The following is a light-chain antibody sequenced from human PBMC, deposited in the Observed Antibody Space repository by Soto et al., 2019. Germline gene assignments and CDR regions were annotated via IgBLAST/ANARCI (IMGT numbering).Light chain of an antibody. CDR1: QGISSY. Sequence: AIRMTQSPSSLSASTGDRVTITCRASQGISSYLAWYQQKPGKAPKLLIYAASTLQSGVPSRFSGSGSGTDFTLTISCLQSEEFATYDCQQYYSYPLTVGGGTKVDIK. CDR2: AAS. V-gene: IGKV1-8*01. CDR3: QQYYSYPLT. J-gene: IGKJ4*01.